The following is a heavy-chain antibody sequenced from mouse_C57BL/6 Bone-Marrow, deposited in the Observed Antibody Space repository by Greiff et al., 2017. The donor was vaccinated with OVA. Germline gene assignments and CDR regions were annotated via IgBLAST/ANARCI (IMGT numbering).Heavy chain of an antibody. CDR3: ARSYYSNYDLNWYFDV. CDR1: GYTFTSYG. D-gene: IGHD2-5*01. Sequence: QVQLQQSGAELARPGASVKLSCKASGYTFTSYGISWVKQRTGQGLEWIGEIYPRSGNTDYNEKFKGKATLTADKSSSTAYMELRSLTSEDSAVYFCARSYYSNYDLNWYFDVWGTGTTVTVSS. CDR2: IYPRSGNT. V-gene: IGHV1-81*01. J-gene: IGHJ1*03.